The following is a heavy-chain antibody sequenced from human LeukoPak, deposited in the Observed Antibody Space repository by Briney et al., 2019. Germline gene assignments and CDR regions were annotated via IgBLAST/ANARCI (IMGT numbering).Heavy chain of an antibody. Sequence: PGGSLRLSCAASGFTLTNFAMSWVRQAPGKGLEWVSVIVGSDEGKHYADSVKGRFTISRDNSKNTLYLQMGSLRGEDTAVYYCAKASGYCGSTACYVMDVWGQGTTVTVSS. J-gene: IGHJ6*02. V-gene: IGHV3-23*01. CDR2: IVGSDEGK. CDR1: GFTLTNFA. CDR3: AKASGYCGSTACYVMDV. D-gene: IGHD2-2*01.